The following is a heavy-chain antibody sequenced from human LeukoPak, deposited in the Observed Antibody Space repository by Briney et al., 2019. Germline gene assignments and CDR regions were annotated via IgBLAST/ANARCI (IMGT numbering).Heavy chain of an antibody. J-gene: IGHJ4*02. D-gene: IGHD3/OR15-3a*01. CDR1: GFTFSSYS. CDR2: TSDRGDYT. CDR3: AKDSRDWTYFDF. V-gene: IGHV3-23*01. Sequence: GGSLRLSCAASGFTFSSYSMSWVRQAPGKGLEWVSGTSDRGDYTYYADSVRGRFTISRDNAKNTLYLQMDSLRAEDTAVYYCAKDSRDWTYFDFWGQGTLVTVSS.